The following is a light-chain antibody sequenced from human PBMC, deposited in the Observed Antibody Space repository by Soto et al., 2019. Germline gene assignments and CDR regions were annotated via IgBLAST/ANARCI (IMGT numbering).Light chain of an antibody. Sequence: DIQMTQSPSSLSASVGDRVTITCRASQGISNYIAWYQQKPGKAPKLLIYAASTLQSGVPSRFSGSGSGTDFTLIINSLQPEDVPTYSCQKYSSVPLFGPGTKVDIK. CDR3: QKYSSVPL. V-gene: IGKV1-27*01. CDR2: AAS. J-gene: IGKJ3*01. CDR1: QGISNY.